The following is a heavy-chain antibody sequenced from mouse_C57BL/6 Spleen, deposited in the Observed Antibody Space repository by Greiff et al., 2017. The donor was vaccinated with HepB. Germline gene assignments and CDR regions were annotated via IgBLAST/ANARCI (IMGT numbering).Heavy chain of an antibody. D-gene: IGHD1-1*01. CDR2: IHPNSGST. J-gene: IGHJ4*01. CDR1: GYTFTSYW. V-gene: IGHV1-64*01. CDR3: ARSPTTVVAYYYAMDY. Sequence: QVQLQQPGAELVKPGASVKLSCKASGYTFTSYWMHWVKQRPGQGLEWIGMIHPNSGSTNYNEKFKSKATLTVDKSSSTAYMQLSSLTSEDSAVYYCARSPTTVVAYYYAMDYWGQGTSVTVSS.